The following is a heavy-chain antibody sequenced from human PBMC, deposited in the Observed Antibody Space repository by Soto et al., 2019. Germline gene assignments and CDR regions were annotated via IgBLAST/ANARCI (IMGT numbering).Heavy chain of an antibody. CDR1: GFTFSGSA. Sequence: EVQLVESGGGLVQPGGSLKLSCAASGFTFSGSAMHWVRQASGKGLEWVGRIRSKANSYATAYAASVKGRFTISRDDSKNTAYLQMNSLKTEDTAVYYCTTITMVRGFEGGIDYWGQGTLVTVSS. D-gene: IGHD3-10*01. CDR2: IRSKANSYAT. CDR3: TTITMVRGFEGGIDY. J-gene: IGHJ4*02. V-gene: IGHV3-73*02.